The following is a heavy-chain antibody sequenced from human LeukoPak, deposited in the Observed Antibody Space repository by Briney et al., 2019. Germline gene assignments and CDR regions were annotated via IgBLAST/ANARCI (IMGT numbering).Heavy chain of an antibody. CDR3: ARGTRGARGSY. CDR2: INHSGST. J-gene: IGHJ4*02. D-gene: IGHD1-26*01. V-gene: IGHV4-34*01. Sequence: PETLSLTCAVYGGSFSGYYWSWIRQPPGKGLEWIGEINHSGSTNYNPSLKSRVTISVDTSKNQFSLKLSSVTAADMAVYYCARGTRGARGSYWGQGTLVTVSS. CDR1: GGSFSGYY.